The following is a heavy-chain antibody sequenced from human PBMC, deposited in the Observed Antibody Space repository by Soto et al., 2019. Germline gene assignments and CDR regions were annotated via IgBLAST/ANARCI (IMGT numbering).Heavy chain of an antibody. CDR2: IKQDGREE. D-gene: IGHD6-13*01. CDR3: ARSGRGIALNFDY. J-gene: IGHJ4*02. V-gene: IGHV3-7*04. CDR1: GFIFNSYW. Sequence: EVQLVESGGGLVQPGGSLRLSCAASGFIFNSYWMSWVRQAPGKGLEWVANIKQDGREEYYVDSVKGRFTISRDNAKDSLFLQMNSLRAEDTAVYYCARSGRGIALNFDYWGQGILVTVSS.